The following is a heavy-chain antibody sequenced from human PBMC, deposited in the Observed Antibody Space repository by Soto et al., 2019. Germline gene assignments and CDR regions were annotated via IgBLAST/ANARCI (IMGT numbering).Heavy chain of an antibody. CDR3: ARSVVAVIAFGYQYYGMDA. J-gene: IGHJ6*02. D-gene: IGHD2-21*01. CDR1: GYTFTGYY. Sequence: ASVKVSCKASGYTFTGYYVHWVRQAPGQGLEWMGWINPNSGDTYLAQRFQGRVTMNRDTSIGTAYMELRGLTSDDTAEYYCARSVVAVIAFGYQYYGMDAWGQGTTVTVSS. V-gene: IGHV1-2*02. CDR2: INPNSGDT.